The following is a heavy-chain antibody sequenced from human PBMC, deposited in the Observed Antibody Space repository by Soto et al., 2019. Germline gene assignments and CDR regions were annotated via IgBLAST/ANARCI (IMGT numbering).Heavy chain of an antibody. J-gene: IGHJ6*02. CDR3: ARDQREGKWNWIGFYGMDV. V-gene: IGHV1-18*01. CDR2: ISAYNGNT. Sequence: ASVKVSCKASGYTFTSYGISWVRQAPGQGLEWMGWISAYNGNTNYAQKLQGRVTISTDTSTSTAYMELRSLRSDDTAVYYCARDQREGKWNWIGFYGMDVWGQGNTVTVSS. CDR1: GYTFTSYG. D-gene: IGHD1-1*01.